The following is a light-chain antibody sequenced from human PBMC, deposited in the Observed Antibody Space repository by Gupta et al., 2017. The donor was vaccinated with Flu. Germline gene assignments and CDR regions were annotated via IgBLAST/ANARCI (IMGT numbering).Light chain of an antibody. J-gene: IGKJ2*01. Sequence: EIVLTQSPATLSLSPGDRATLSCRASQSVSSYLAWYQHKPGQAPRLLIYDAANRATGIPARFSGSGSGTDFTLTISSLGPEDFATYYCQQRSNWPPGYTFGQGTNLEIK. CDR2: DAA. CDR1: QSVSSY. V-gene: IGKV3-11*01. CDR3: QQRSNWPPGYT.